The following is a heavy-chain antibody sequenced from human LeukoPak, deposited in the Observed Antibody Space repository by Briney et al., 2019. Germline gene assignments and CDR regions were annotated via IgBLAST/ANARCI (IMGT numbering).Heavy chain of an antibody. CDR1: GFTFSSYW. Sequence: GGCLRLSCAASGFTFSSYWMNWVRQAPGKGLEWVANINPDGGETYYVHSVKGRFTISRDNAKSSLYLQMNSLRAEDTAVYYCASSYYYGSGSYYYYWGQGTLVTVSS. D-gene: IGHD3-10*01. CDR2: INPDGGET. V-gene: IGHV3-7*01. J-gene: IGHJ4*02. CDR3: ASSYYYGSGSYYYY.